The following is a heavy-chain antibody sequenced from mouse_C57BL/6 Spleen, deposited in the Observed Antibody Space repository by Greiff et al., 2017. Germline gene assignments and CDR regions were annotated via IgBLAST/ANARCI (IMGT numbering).Heavy chain of an antibody. CDR2: INPGSGGT. V-gene: IGHV1-54*01. D-gene: IGHD1-1*01. Sequence: QVHVKQSGAELVRPGTSVKVSCKASGYAFTNYLIEWVKQRPGQGLEWIGVINPGSGGTNYNEKFKGKATLTADKYSSTAYMQLSSLTSEDSAVYFCARPLYGSSYNYAMDYWGQGTSVTVSS. CDR1: GYAFTNYL. CDR3: ARPLYGSSYNYAMDY. J-gene: IGHJ4*01.